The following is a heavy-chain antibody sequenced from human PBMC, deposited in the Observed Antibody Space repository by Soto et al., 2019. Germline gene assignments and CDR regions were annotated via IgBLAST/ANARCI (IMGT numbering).Heavy chain of an antibody. V-gene: IGHV4-31*03. J-gene: IGHJ5*01. CDR2: IYYSGST. CDR1: GGSIISGGYY. CDR3: ARAAHYSSPFRWFDP. D-gene: IGHD6-13*01. Sequence: QVQLQESGPGLVKPSQTLSLTCTVSGGSIISGGYYWSWIRQHPGKGLEWIGYIYYSGSTYYNPSLKSRVTISVDTSKNQFSLKLSSVTAADTAVYYCARAAHYSSPFRWFDPWGQVTLVTVSS.